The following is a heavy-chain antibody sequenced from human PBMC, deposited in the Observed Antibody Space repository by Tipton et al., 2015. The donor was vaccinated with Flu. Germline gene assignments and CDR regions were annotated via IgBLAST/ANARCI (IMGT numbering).Heavy chain of an antibody. V-gene: IGHV3-23*01. CDR2: ISGSGGST. CDR3: ARDRVVGAASGYYYSYYGMDV. CDR1: GFTFSSYA. D-gene: IGHD1-26*01. Sequence: SLRLSCGASGFTFSSYAVSWVRQVPGKGLEWVSVISGSGGSTYHADSVKGRFTISRDNSQTTLYLQMNSLRVEDTAVYYCARDRVVGAASGYYYSYYGMDVWGQGTTVTVSS. J-gene: IGHJ6*02.